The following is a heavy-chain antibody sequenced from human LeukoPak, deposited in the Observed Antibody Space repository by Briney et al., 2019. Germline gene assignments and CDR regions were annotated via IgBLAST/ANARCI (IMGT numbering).Heavy chain of an antibody. J-gene: IGHJ6*03. Sequence: SVKVSCKASGGTFTSYAISSVRQAPGQGLEWMGGIIPIFGTPNYAQKFQGRVTITADESTSTAYMELSSLRSEDTAVYYCASRNCTGGVCYFETTNNYYMDVWGKGTTVTVSS. CDR3: ASRNCTGGVCYFETTNNYYMDV. D-gene: IGHD2-8*02. V-gene: IGHV1-69*01. CDR1: GGTFTSYA. CDR2: IIPIFGTP.